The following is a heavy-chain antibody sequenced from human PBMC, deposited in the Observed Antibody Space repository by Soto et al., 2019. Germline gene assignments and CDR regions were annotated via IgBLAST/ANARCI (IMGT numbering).Heavy chain of an antibody. CDR2: IYYSGTT. CDR1: GGSISSSTSSNY. V-gene: IGHV4-39*01. J-gene: IGHJ4*02. Sequence: SETLSLTCTVSGGSISSSTSSNYWGWIRQSPGKGLEWIGTIYYSGTTNYNPSLKRRVTISVDTSNNQFSLKLISVTAADTAVYYCARRGFSYGHYFDYWGQGALVTVSS. CDR3: ARRGFSYGHYFDY. D-gene: IGHD5-18*01.